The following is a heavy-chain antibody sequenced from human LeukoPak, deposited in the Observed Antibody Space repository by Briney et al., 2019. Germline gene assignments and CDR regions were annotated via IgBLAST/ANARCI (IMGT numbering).Heavy chain of an antibody. CDR2: IIPIFGTA. CDR1: GYTFTSYG. J-gene: IGHJ6*02. D-gene: IGHD1-20*01. CDR3: ASRSRYNWNYNYYYGMDV. Sequence: ASVKVSCTASGYTFTSYGISWVRQAPGQGLEWMGGIIPIFGTANYAQKFQGRVTITTDESTSTAYMELSSLRSEDTAVYYCASRSRYNWNYNYYYGMDVWGQGTTVTVSS. V-gene: IGHV1-69*05.